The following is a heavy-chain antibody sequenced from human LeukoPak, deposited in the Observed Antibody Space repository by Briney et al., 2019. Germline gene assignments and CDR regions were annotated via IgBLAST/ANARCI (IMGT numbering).Heavy chain of an antibody. Sequence: GGSLRLSCAASGFTFSSYSMNWVRQAPGKGLEWVSYISSSSSTIYYADSVKGRFTISRDNAKNTLYLQMNSLRAEDTAVYYCASTVVGAMSSFDIWGQGTMVTVSS. CDR2: ISSSSSTI. D-gene: IGHD1-26*01. CDR1: GFTFSSYS. CDR3: ASTVVGAMSSFDI. V-gene: IGHV3-48*04. J-gene: IGHJ3*02.